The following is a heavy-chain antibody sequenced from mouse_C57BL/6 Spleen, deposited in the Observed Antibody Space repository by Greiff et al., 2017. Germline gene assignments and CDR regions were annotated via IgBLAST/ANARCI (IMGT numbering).Heavy chain of an antibody. CDR1: GFPFSSYG. CDR2: ISSGGSYT. V-gene: IGHV5-6*02. CDR3: ASRRLDYNGGFAY. Sequence: DVLLVASGGDLVKPGGSLKLSCAASGFPFSSYGMSWVRQTPDKRLEWVATISSGGSYTYYPDSVKGRFPISRDNAKNTLYLQRSMLRSEDTDMYDCASRRLDYNGGFAYWGEGTLVTVSA. J-gene: IGHJ3*01. D-gene: IGHD1-1*01.